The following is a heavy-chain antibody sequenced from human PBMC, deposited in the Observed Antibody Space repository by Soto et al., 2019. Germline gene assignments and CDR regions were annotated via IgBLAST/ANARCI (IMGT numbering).Heavy chain of an antibody. J-gene: IGHJ6*02. V-gene: IGHV4-30-2*01. CDR3: ARGGVMVRGVIHNTYYYYGMDV. CDR2: IYHSGST. Sequence: QLQLQESGSGLVKPSQTLSLTCAVSGGSISSGGYSWSWIRQPPGKGLEWIGYIYHSGSTYYNPSLKSRVTISVDRSKNQFSLKLSSVTAADTAVYYCARGGVMVRGVIHNTYYYYGMDVWGQGTTVTVSS. CDR1: GGSISSGGYS. D-gene: IGHD3-10*01.